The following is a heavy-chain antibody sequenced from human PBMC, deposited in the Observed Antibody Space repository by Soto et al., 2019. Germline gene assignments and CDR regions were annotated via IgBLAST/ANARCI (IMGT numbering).Heavy chain of an antibody. CDR1: GGSISSYY. CDR3: ARMRAFYDILTGYQTPYYFDY. CDR2: IYYSGST. D-gene: IGHD3-9*01. Sequence: SETLSLTCTVSGGSISSYYWSWIRQPPGKGLEWIGYIYYSGSTNYNPSLKSRVTISVDTSKNQFSLKLSSVTAADTAVYYCARMRAFYDILTGYQTPYYFDYWGQGTLVTAPQ. J-gene: IGHJ4*02. V-gene: IGHV4-59*01.